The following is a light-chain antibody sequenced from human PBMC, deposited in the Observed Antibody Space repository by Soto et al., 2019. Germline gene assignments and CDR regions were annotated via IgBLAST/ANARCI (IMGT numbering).Light chain of an antibody. V-gene: IGLV2-14*01. CDR2: EVN. Sequence: QSALTQPASVSGSPGQSITISCTGTSSDVGGYDYVSWHQQHPGKAPKLMIYEVNTRPSGVSNRFSGSKSGNTASLTISGLPAEDAADYYCCSYTSSGAHVFGGGTQLTVL. J-gene: IGLJ2*01. CDR3: CSYTSSGAHV. CDR1: SSDVGGYDY.